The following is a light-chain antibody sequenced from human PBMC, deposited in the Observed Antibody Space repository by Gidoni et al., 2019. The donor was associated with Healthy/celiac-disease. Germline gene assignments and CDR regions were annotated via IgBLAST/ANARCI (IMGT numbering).Light chain of an antibody. CDR2: DAS. CDR1: QSVSSY. J-gene: IGKJ4*01. CDR3: QQRSNWPPRLT. Sequence: EVVLTQSPATLSLSPGERATLSCRASQSVSSYLAWYQQKPGQAPRLLIYDASNRATGIPARFSGSGSGTDFTLTISSLEPEDFAVYYCQQRSNWPPRLTCXGXTKVEIK. V-gene: IGKV3-11*01.